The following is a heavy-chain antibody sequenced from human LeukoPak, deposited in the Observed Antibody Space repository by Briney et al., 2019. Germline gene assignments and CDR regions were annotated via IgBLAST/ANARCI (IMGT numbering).Heavy chain of an antibody. CDR2: ISSSSSTI. CDR3: ARSYYYGSGWGFDP. J-gene: IGHJ5*02. CDR1: GFTFSSYE. D-gene: IGHD3-10*01. V-gene: IGHV3-48*01. Sequence: PGGPLRLSCAASGFTFSSYEMNWVRQAPGKGLEWVSYISSSSSTIYYADSVKGRFTISRDNAKNSLYLQMNSLRAEDTAVYYCARSYYYGSGWGFDPWGQGTLVTVSS.